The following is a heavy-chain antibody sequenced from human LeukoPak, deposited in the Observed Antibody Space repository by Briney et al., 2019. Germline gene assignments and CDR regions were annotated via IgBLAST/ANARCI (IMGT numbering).Heavy chain of an antibody. CDR3: ARVPGDY. J-gene: IGHJ4*02. CDR1: GGSFSGYY. CDR2: INHSGST. D-gene: IGHD3-10*01. V-gene: IGHV4-34*01. Sequence: SETLSLTCAVYGGSFSGYYWSWIRQPPGKGLEWIGEINHSGSTNYNPSLKSRVTISVDTSKNQFSLKLSSVTAADTAVYYCARVPGDYWGQGTLVTVSS.